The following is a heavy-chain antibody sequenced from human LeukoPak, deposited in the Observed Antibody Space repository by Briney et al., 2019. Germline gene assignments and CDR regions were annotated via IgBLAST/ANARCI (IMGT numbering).Heavy chain of an antibody. CDR1: GFTFSSYG. CDR3: AKSSGTLWGYYYYYMDV. D-gene: IGHD1-26*01. J-gene: IGHJ6*03. Sequence: GGSLRLSCAASGFTFSSYGMSWVRQAPGKGLEWVSAISGSGGSTYYADSVKGRFTISRDNSKNTLYLQMNSLRAEDTAVYYCAKSSGTLWGYYYYYMDVWGKGTTVTVSS. V-gene: IGHV3-23*01. CDR2: ISGSGGST.